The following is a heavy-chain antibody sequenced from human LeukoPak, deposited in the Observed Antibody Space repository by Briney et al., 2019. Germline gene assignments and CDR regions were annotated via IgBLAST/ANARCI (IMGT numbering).Heavy chain of an antibody. CDR3: ARYYDSSGKERSDAFDI. V-gene: IGHV4-31*03. CDR2: IYYSGST. Sequence: SETLSLTCTVSGGSICSGGYYWSWIRQHPGKGLEWIGYIYYSGSTYYNPSLKSRVTISVDTSKNQFSLKLSSVTAADTAVYYCARYYDSSGKERSDAFDIWGQGTMVTVSS. J-gene: IGHJ3*02. CDR1: GGSICSGGYY. D-gene: IGHD3-22*01.